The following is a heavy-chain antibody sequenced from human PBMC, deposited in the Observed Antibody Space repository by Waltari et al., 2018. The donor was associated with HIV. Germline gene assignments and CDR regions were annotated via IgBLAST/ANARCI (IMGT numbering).Heavy chain of an antibody. V-gene: IGHV4-34*01. Sequence: QVQLQQWGAGLLKPSETLSLTCAVYGDSFSGYYWSWIRQSPGKGMEWIGEINHSGSTHYNASRQCRVTLSVDTSKNLFSLKLSSVTAADTAVYYCARALYRVVGVVIIHGWFDPWGQGTLVTVSS. CDR2: INHSGST. J-gene: IGHJ5*02. CDR1: GDSFSGYY. D-gene: IGHD3-3*01. CDR3: ARALYRVVGVVIIHGWFDP.